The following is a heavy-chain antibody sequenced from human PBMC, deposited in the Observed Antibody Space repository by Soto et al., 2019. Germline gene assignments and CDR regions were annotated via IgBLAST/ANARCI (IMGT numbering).Heavy chain of an antibody. CDR3: ARARDYDLLTAREYALDV. CDR2: IMPVFGTA. V-gene: IGHV1-69*01. CDR1: GGSFRNYG. D-gene: IGHD3-9*01. J-gene: IGHJ6*02. Sequence: QVQLVQSGAEVKKSGSSVRVSCKVSGGSFRNYGITWVRQSPGQGLEWMGGIMPVFGTAVYAQKFQGRVTISADELTTTASLALRSLSSDDTAVYFCARARDYDLLTAREYALDVWGQGTTVTV.